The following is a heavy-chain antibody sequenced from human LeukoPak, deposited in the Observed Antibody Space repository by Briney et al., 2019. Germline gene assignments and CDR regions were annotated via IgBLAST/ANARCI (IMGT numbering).Heavy chain of an antibody. Sequence: GGSLRLSCAASGFTFNTHWMHWVRHAPRKGLVWVLRIKSDGSSTRYADSVKGRFTISRDNAKNTLYLQMNSLRAEDTAVYYCAGNPFYSGSYSNYWGQGTLVTVSS. J-gene: IGHJ4*02. CDR2: IKSDGSST. CDR3: AGNPFYSGSYSNY. CDR1: GFTFNTHW. D-gene: IGHD1-26*01. V-gene: IGHV3-74*01.